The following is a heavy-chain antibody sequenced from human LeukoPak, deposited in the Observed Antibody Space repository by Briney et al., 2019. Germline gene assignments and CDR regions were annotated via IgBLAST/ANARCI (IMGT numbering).Heavy chain of an antibody. CDR1: GFTFSSYG. CDR3: ARDRNWNYFIDY. CDR2: IWYDGSNK. V-gene: IGHV3-33*01. Sequence: GGSLRLSCAASGFTFSSYGIHWVRQAPGKGLEWVAVIWYDGSNKYYADSVKGRFTISRDNSKNTLYLQMNSLRAEDTAVYYCARDRNWNYFIDYWGQGTLVTVSS. J-gene: IGHJ4*02. D-gene: IGHD1-7*01.